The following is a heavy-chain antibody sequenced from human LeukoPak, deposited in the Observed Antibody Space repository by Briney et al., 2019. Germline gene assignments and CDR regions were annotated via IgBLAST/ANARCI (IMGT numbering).Heavy chain of an antibody. J-gene: IGHJ6*02. Sequence: ASVKVSCKASGYTFTSYGISWVRQAPGQGLEWMGWISAYNGNTNYAQKLQGRVTMTTDTSTSTAYMELRSLRSDDTVVYYCARGYCGGDCYSPYYYYGMDVWGQGTTVTVSS. CDR1: GYTFTSYG. CDR2: ISAYNGNT. D-gene: IGHD2-21*02. V-gene: IGHV1-18*01. CDR3: ARGYCGGDCYSPYYYYGMDV.